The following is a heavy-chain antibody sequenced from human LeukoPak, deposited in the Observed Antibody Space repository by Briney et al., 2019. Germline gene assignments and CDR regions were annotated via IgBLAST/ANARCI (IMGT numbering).Heavy chain of an antibody. Sequence: SETLSLTCAVYGGTFSDYYWSWIRQPPGKGLEWIGEINYSGSTNYNPSLKSRVTTSVDTSKNQFSLKLSSVTAADTAVYYCARGQQQQHWLHPWGQGTLVTV. CDR2: INYSGST. J-gene: IGHJ5*02. V-gene: IGHV4-34*01. CDR1: GGTFSDYY. CDR3: ARGQQQQHWLHP. D-gene: IGHD6-13*01.